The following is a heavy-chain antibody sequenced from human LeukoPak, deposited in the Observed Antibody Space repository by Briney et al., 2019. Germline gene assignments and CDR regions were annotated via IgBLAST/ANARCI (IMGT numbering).Heavy chain of an antibody. Sequence: GGSLRLSCAASGFTFSSYAMNWVRQAPGKGLEWVSAISGSGGSTYYADSVKGRFTISRDNSKNTLYLQMNNLRAEDTAVYYCAKSVGRGNYGDYTLDYWGQGTLVTVSS. D-gene: IGHD4-17*01. CDR2: ISGSGGST. CDR3: AKSVGRGNYGDYTLDY. CDR1: GFTFSSYA. V-gene: IGHV3-23*01. J-gene: IGHJ4*02.